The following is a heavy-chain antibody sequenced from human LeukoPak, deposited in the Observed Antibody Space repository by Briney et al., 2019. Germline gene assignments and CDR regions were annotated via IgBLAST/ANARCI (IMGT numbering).Heavy chain of an antibody. D-gene: IGHD5-18*01. CDR2: IQSDGSKQ. Sequence: PGGSLRLSCATAGFTFSTFGIHWVRQTPGKGLEWAAAIQSDGSKQYYGDSVKGRFTISRDSSKNTVYLQKNSLRDEDTAVYYCARDVDTSSHSSQLDPWGQGTLVTVSS. CDR3: ARDVDTSSHSSQLDP. CDR1: GFTFSTFG. V-gene: IGHV3-33*01. J-gene: IGHJ5*02.